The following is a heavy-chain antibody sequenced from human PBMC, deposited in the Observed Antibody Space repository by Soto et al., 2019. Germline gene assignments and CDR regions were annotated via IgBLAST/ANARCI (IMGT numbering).Heavy chain of an antibody. Sequence: QVQLVQSGAEVRKPGASVKVSCKASGGTFSRHAISWVRQAPGQGLEWMGGIIPIFGTANHAQKFQGRVTIIAEESTSTVYMELGSLRSEDTAMYYCSRGWGYDSNDYYYAYWGQGTLVIVSS. CDR2: IIPIFGTA. CDR3: SRGWGYDSNDYYYAY. CDR1: GGTFSRHA. V-gene: IGHV1-69*01. J-gene: IGHJ4*02. D-gene: IGHD3-22*01.